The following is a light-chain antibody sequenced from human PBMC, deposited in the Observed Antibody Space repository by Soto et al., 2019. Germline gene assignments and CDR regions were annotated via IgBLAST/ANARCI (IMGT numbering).Light chain of an antibody. CDR3: QQYNKWPWT. J-gene: IGKJ1*01. V-gene: IGKV3-15*01. Sequence: EIVLTQSPATLSLSPGERATLSCRASPSVTNYLAWYQQKPGQAPRLLIYGAFNRATGIPGRFSGSGSGTVFTLTISSLQSEDFGVYYCQQYNKWPWTFGRGTKVDIK. CDR1: PSVTNY. CDR2: GAF.